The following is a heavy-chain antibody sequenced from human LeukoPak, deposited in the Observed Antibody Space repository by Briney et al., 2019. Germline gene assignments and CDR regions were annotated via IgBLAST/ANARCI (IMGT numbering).Heavy chain of an antibody. CDR1: GGTFSSYA. V-gene: IGHV1-69*05. D-gene: IGHD6-19*01. CDR3: ASYIAVGGSHFDY. CDR2: IIPIFGTA. Sequence: ASVKVSCRASGGTFSSYAISWVRQAPGQGLEWMGGIIPIFGTANYAQKFQGRVTITTDESTSTAYMELSSLLSEDTAVYYCASYIAVGGSHFDYWGQGTLVTVPS. J-gene: IGHJ4*02.